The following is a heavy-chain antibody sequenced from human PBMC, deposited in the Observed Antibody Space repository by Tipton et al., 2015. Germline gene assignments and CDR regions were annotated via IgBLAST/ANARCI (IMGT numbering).Heavy chain of an antibody. D-gene: IGHD6-19*01. Sequence: TLSLTCTVSGGSISSYYWSWIRQPPGKGLEWIGYIYYSGSTNYNPSLKSRITMTVDTSKNQFSLNLTSVTAADTAKYYCARDASGWYVDAMDVWGQGTTVTVSS. J-gene: IGHJ6*02. CDR1: GGSISSYY. CDR3: ARDASGWYVDAMDV. V-gene: IGHV4-59*01. CDR2: IYYSGST.